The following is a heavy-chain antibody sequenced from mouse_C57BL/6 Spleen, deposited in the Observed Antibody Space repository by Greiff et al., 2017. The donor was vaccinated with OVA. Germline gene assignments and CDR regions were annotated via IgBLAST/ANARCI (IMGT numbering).Heavy chain of an antibody. D-gene: IGHD2-3*01. CDR1: GYAFSSSW. J-gene: IGHJ4*01. Sequence: VQVVESGPELVKPGASVKISCKASGYAFSSSWMNWVKQRPGKGLEWIGRIYPGDGDTNYNGKFKGKATLTADKSSSTAYMQLSSLTSEDSAVYFCARWLLGYAMDYWGQGTSVTVSS. V-gene: IGHV1-82*01. CDR2: IYPGDGDT. CDR3: ARWLLGYAMDY.